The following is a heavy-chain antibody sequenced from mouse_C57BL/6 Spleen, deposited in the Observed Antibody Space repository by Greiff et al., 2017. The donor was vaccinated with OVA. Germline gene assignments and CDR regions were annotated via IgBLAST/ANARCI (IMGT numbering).Heavy chain of an antibody. CDR2: ISDGGSYT. CDR3: AREGLLPYYYAMDY. J-gene: IGHJ4*01. CDR1: GFTFSSYA. D-gene: IGHD2-3*01. Sequence: EVKLVESGGGLVKPGGSLKLSCAASGFTFSSYAMSWVRQTPEKRLEWVATISDGGSYTYYPDNVKGRFTISRDNAKNNLYLQMSHLKSEDTAMYYCAREGLLPYYYAMDYWGQGTSVTVSS. V-gene: IGHV5-4*01.